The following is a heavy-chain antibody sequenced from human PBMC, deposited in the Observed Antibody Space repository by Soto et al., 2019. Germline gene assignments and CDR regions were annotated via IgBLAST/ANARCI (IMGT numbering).Heavy chain of an antibody. V-gene: IGHV3-74*01. D-gene: IGHD6-13*01. CDR2: IDTSGHST. CDR3: AKDSWYFDL. CDR1: GFVFTNFW. Sequence: GESLKISCEASGFVFTNFWMHWVRHVPGKGLVWVARIDTSGHSTNYAESVKGRFTISRDNAKNTVSLQMNSLRVEDTGVYYCAKDSWYFDLWSQGSQVTVSS. J-gene: IGHJ4*02.